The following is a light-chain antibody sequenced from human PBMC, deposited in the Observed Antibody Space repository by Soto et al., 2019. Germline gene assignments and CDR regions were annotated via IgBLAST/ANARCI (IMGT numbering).Light chain of an antibody. V-gene: IGLV1-40*01. CDR2: GNT. CDR3: YSYAGGYTLV. CDR1: SSNIGAGSD. Sequence: QSVLTQPPSISGAPGQRVTISCTGSSSNIGAGSDVHWYHQLPGTAPKLLIYGNTNRPSGVPDRFSGSKSGTSASLAIAGLQTEDEADYYCYSYAGGYTLVFGGGTKLTVL. J-gene: IGLJ2*01.